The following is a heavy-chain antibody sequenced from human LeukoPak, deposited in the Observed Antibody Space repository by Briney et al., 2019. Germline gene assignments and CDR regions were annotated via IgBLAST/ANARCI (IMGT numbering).Heavy chain of an antibody. J-gene: IGHJ4*02. CDR1: GGSISSGDYY. CDR2: IYYSGST. CDR3: ASGAPGRYDFWSGYSV. V-gene: IGHV4-30-4*08. Sequence: PSETLSLTCTVSGGSISSGDYYWSWIRQPPGKGLEWIGYIYYSGSTYYNPSLKSRVTLAVGTAKTPFSLKLSSVTAADTAVYYCASGAPGRYDFWSGYSVWGQGTLVTVSS. D-gene: IGHD3-3*01.